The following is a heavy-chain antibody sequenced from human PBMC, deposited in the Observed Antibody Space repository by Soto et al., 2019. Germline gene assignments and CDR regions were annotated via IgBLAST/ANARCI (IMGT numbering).Heavy chain of an antibody. CDR2: ISYDGSNK. Sequence: GGSLRLSCAASGFTFSSYGMHWVRQAPGKGLEWVAVISYDGSNKYYADSVKGRFTISRDNSKNTLYLQMNSLRAEDTAVYYCAKDSGSSWPHFDYWGQGTLVTVSS. CDR3: AKDSGSSWPHFDY. D-gene: IGHD6-13*01. CDR1: GFTFSSYG. J-gene: IGHJ4*02. V-gene: IGHV3-30*18.